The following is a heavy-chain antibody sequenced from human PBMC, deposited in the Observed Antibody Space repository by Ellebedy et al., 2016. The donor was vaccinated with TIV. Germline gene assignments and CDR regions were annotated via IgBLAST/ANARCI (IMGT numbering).Heavy chain of an antibody. J-gene: IGHJ4*02. Sequence: PGGSLRLSCAASGFTFDDYAMHWVRQAPGKGLEWVSGISWNSGSIGYAESVQGRFTISRDNAKKSLYLQMNSLRAEDTALYYCAKDASMITFGGVRLDYWGQGTLVTVSS. D-gene: IGHD3-16*01. CDR1: GFTFDDYA. CDR2: ISWNSGSI. V-gene: IGHV3-9*01. CDR3: AKDASMITFGGVRLDY.